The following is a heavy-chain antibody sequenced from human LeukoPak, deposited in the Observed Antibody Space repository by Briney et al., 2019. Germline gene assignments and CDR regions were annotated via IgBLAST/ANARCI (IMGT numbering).Heavy chain of an antibody. CDR2: IYYSGST. Sequence: PSETLSLTCTVSGGSISSGDYYWSWIRQPPGKGLEWIGYIYYSGSTYYNPSLKSRVTISVDTSKNQFSLKLSSVTAADTAVYYCAREGASYDSSGYPTDWGQGTLVTVSS. J-gene: IGHJ4*02. CDR1: GGSISSGDYY. D-gene: IGHD3-22*01. V-gene: IGHV4-30-4*01. CDR3: AREGASYDSSGYPTD.